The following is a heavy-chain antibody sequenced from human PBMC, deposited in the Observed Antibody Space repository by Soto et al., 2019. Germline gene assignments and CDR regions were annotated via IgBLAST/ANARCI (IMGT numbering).Heavy chain of an antibody. Sequence: SETLSLTCTVSGGSISSYYWSWIRQPPGKGLEWIGYIYYSGSTSYNPSLKSRVTISVDTSKNQFSLKLSSVTAADTAVYYCAREVGATLDYWGQGTLVTVSS. D-gene: IGHD1-26*01. CDR2: IYYSGST. CDR3: AREVGATLDY. CDR1: GGSISSYY. V-gene: IGHV4-59*01. J-gene: IGHJ4*02.